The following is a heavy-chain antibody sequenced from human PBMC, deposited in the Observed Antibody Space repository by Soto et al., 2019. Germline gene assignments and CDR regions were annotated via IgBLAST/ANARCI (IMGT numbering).Heavy chain of an antibody. V-gene: IGHV1-24*01. J-gene: IGHJ6*02. Sequence: ASVKVSCKVSGYTLTELSMRWVRQAPGKGLEWMGGFDPEDGETIYAQKFQGRVTMTEDTSTDTAYMELSSLRSEDTAVYYCATDRYNWNLAYYYYGMDVWGQGTTVTVSS. CDR1: GYTLTELS. D-gene: IGHD1-7*01. CDR2: FDPEDGET. CDR3: ATDRYNWNLAYYYYGMDV.